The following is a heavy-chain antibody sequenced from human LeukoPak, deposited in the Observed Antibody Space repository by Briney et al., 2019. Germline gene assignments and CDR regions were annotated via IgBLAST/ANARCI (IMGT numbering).Heavy chain of an antibody. J-gene: IGHJ4*02. D-gene: IGHD4-17*01. CDR3: ARDSTTPYGDYVRNFDY. CDR1: GYTFTSYS. V-gene: IGHV1-3*01. CDR2: INAGNGNT. Sequence: GASVKVSCTASGYTFTSYSMHWVRQAPGQRLEWMGWINAGNGNTRYSQKFQGRVTMTTDTSTGAAYMELRSLRSDDTAVYYCARDSTTPYGDYVRNFDYWGQGTLVTVSS.